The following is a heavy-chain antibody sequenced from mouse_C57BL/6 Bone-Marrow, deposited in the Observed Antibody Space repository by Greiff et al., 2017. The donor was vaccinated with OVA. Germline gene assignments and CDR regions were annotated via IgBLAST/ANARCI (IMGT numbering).Heavy chain of an antibody. CDR1: GYTFTSYW. J-gene: IGHJ2*01. CDR2: IDPSDSYT. Sequence: VQLQQPGAELVKPGASVKLSCKASGYTFTSYWMQWVKQRPGQGLEWIGAIDPSDSYTNYNQKFKGKATLTVDTSSSTAYMQLSSLTSEDSAVYYCARRNPYYFDYWGQGTTLTVSS. V-gene: IGHV1-50*01. CDR3: ARRNPYYFDY.